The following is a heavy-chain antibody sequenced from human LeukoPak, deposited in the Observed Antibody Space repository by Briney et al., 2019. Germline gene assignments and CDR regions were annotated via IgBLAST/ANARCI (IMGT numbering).Heavy chain of an antibody. D-gene: IGHD4-17*01. CDR3: ARKRTTVTSHFDY. CDR2: IDWDDDK. V-gene: IGHV2-70*11. J-gene: IGHJ4*02. CDR1: GFSLSTRAMC. Sequence: SGPTLVNPTQTLTLTCTFSGFSLSTRAMCVSWIRQPPEKALEWLARIDWDDDKYYSTSLKPRLTISKDTSKNQVVLTMTNMDPVDTATYYCARKRTTVTSHFDYWGQGTLVTVSS.